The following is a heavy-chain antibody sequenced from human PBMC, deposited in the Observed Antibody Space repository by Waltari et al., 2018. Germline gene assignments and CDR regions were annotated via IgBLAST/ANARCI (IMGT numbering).Heavy chain of an antibody. CDR3: ARDFNWGWDF. J-gene: IGHJ4*02. D-gene: IGHD7-27*01. CDR2: IKPDGSQQ. CDR1: VFPLSSNW. Sequence: EVQLVDSGGGLVQPGGSLRLPCAASVFPLSSNWMSWVRQAPGRGLEWLANIKPDGSQQYYVDSVRGRFSISRDNAKNSLYLQLNSLRAEDTAIYYCARDFNWGWDFWGQGTLVTVSS. V-gene: IGHV3-7*03.